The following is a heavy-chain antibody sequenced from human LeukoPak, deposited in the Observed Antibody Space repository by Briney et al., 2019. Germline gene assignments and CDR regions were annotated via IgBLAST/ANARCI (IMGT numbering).Heavy chain of an antibody. CDR1: GGSISSGSHY. J-gene: IGHJ4*02. CDR3: ACPDIAARRGY. V-gene: IGHV4-61*02. CDR2: IYSSGNT. D-gene: IGHD6-6*01. Sequence: PPQTLSLTCTVSGGSISSGSHYWSWIRQPAGKGLEWIGRIYSSGNTNYNPSLKSRVTISLDTSKNQFSLKLSSVTAADTAVYYCACPDIAARRGYWGQGTLVTVSS.